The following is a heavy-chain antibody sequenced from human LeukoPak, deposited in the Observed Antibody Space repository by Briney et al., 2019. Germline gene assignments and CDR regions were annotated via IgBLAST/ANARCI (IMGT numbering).Heavy chain of an antibody. CDR1: GFTFSNAW. CDR3: TTGGLVGARVDY. J-gene: IGHJ4*02. D-gene: IGHD1-26*01. V-gene: IGHV3-15*01. Sequence: KAGGSLRLSCAASGFTFSNAWMSWVRQAPGKGLEWVGRIKSKTDGGTTDYAAPVKGRFTISRDDSKNTLYLQMNSLKTEDTAVYYCTTGGLVGARVDYWGQGTLVTVSS. CDR2: IKSKTDGGTT.